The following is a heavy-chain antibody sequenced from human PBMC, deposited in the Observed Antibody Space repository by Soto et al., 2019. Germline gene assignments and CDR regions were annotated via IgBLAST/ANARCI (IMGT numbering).Heavy chain of an antibody. V-gene: IGHV3-30*04. J-gene: IGHJ6*02. CDR2: ISYDGRNE. D-gene: IGHD5-18*01. Sequence: PGGSLRLSCAASGFTFSSYARHWVRQAPGKGLEWVALISYDGRNEYYADSVKGRFTVSRDNSKNALYLEMSSLRGEDTAVYYCARCRTCRGYSFSYFGLDVWGQGTTVTVSS. CDR1: GFTFSSYA. CDR3: ARCRTCRGYSFSYFGLDV.